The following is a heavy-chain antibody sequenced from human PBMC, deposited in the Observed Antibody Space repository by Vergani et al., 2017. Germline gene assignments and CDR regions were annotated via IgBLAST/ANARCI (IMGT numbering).Heavy chain of an antibody. CDR2: ISYDGSNK. D-gene: IGHD4-17*01. CDR1: GFTFSGYA. Sequence: VQLVESGGGLVQPGGSLKLSCAASGFTFSGYAMHWVRQAPGKGLEWVAVISYDGSNKYYADSVKGRFTISRDNSKNTLYLQMNSLRAEDTAVYYCARGASGDYVSSFDYWGQGTLVTVSS. J-gene: IGHJ4*02. V-gene: IGHV3-30-3*01. CDR3: ARGASGDYVSSFDY.